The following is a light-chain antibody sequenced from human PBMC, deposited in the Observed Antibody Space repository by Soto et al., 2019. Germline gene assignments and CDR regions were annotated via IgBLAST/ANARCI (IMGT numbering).Light chain of an antibody. CDR1: QSVNSD. CDR3: QQYKNWPQT. Sequence: ETVMTQSPATLSVSSGERATLSCRASQSVNSDLAWYQQKPGQAPRLLIYGASTRATGIPARFSGSGSGTEFTLTISSLQSEDFAVYYCQQYKNWPQTFGQGTKVDIK. J-gene: IGKJ1*01. CDR2: GAS. V-gene: IGKV3-15*01.